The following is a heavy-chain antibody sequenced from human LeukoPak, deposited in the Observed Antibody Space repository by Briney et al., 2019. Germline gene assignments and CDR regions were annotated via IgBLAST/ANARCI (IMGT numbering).Heavy chain of an antibody. CDR1: GYSISSGYY. D-gene: IGHD1/OR15-1a*01. CDR2: IYHSGST. CDR3: AREGAGTGTET. Sequence: SETLSLTCTVSGYSISSGYYWGWIRQPPGKGLEWIGSIYHSGSTYYNPSLMSRATISADTSKNQFFLHLSSVTAADTAIYYCAREGAGTGTETWGQGTLVIVSS. J-gene: IGHJ5*02. V-gene: IGHV4-38-2*02.